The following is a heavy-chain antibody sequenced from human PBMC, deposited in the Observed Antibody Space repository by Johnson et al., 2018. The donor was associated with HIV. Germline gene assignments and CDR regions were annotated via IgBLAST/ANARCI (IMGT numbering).Heavy chain of an antibody. CDR1: GFTFSSYA. CDR3: AKEKPSYGGGDCYYDDAFDI. D-gene: IGHD2-21*01. J-gene: IGHJ3*02. CDR2: ISYDGSNK. V-gene: IGHV3-30-3*01. Sequence: QVQLVESGGGVVQPGRSLRLSCAASGFTFSSYAMHWVRQAPGKGLEWVAVISYDGSNKYYADSVKGRFTISRDNSKNTLYLQMNSLRAEDTAVYYCAKEKPSYGGGDCYYDDAFDIWGQGTMVTVSS.